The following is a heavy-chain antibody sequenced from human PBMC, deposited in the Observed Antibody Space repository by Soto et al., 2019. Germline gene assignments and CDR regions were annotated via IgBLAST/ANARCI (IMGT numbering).Heavy chain of an antibody. D-gene: IGHD5-18*01. Sequence: SVKVSCKASGGTFGSHGIAWVRQAPGQGPEWMGGFIAMLGTPTYAKKVQGRATITADESLTSSYLELRSLRSEDTAMYLCARGAMANFDYWGQGTVVTAPQ. CDR3: ARGAMANFDY. J-gene: IGHJ4*02. CDR2: FIAMLGTP. CDR1: GGTFGSHG. V-gene: IGHV1-69*13.